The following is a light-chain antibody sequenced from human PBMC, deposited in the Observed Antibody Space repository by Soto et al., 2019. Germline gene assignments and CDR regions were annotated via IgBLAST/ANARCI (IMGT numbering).Light chain of an antibody. CDR2: GAS. CDR1: QSVYNN. J-gene: IGKJ1*01. Sequence: EIVMTQSPATLSVSPGERGTLTCRASQSVYNNLAWYQQKPGQAPRLLIYGASSRATGIPDRFSGSGSGTDFTLTISRLDPEDFAVYYCQQYGSSPLTFGQGTKVDIK. V-gene: IGKV3-20*01. CDR3: QQYGSSPLT.